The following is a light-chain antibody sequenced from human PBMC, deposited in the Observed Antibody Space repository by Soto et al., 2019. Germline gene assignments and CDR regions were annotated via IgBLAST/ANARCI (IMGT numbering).Light chain of an antibody. V-gene: IGKV3-15*01. CDR2: GAS. CDR3: QQYNDWPRT. J-gene: IGKJ1*01. Sequence: EIVVTQSPATLSVSPGERATLSCRTSQSVSSHVAWYQQKPGQAPRLLIHGASTRATAIPARFSGSGSGTEFTLTISSLQSEDFAVYYCQQYNDWPRTFGQGTKV. CDR1: QSVSSH.